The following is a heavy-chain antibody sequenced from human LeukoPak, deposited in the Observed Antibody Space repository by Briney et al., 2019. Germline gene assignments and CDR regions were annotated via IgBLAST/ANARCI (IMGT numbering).Heavy chain of an antibody. D-gene: IGHD1-7*01. CDR1: GGSISSSSYC. CDR3: ARDNWNYGSSMDV. J-gene: IGHJ6*02. CDR2: VCYSGST. Sequence: PSETLSLTCTVSGGSISSSSYCWGWIRQPPGKGLEWIGSVCYSGSTYYNPSLKSRVTISVDTSKNQFSLKLSSVTAADTAVYHCARDNWNYGSSMDVWGQGTTVTVSS. V-gene: IGHV4-39*02.